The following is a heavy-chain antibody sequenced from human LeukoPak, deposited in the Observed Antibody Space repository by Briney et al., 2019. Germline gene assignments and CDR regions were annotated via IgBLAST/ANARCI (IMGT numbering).Heavy chain of an antibody. D-gene: IGHD6-19*01. CDR1: GGSISSYY. Sequence: ASETLSLTCTVSGGSISSYYWSWIRQPPGKGLEWIGYIYYSGSTNYNPSLKSRVTISVDTSKNQFSLKLSSVTAADTAVYYCARGSGYSSGWYRGAFDIWGQGTMVTVSS. V-gene: IGHV4-59*01. J-gene: IGHJ3*02. CDR3: ARGSGYSSGWYRGAFDI. CDR2: IYYSGST.